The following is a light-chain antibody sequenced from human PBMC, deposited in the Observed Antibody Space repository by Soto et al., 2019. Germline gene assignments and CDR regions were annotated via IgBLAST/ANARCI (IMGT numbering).Light chain of an antibody. Sequence: DIQMTQSPSTLSASVGDRVTITCRASQSISGWLAWYQQKPGKAPNLLISDASSLESGVPSRFSGSGSGTEFTLTIRGLQPDDFATYYCQQYSSYSSLGQGTKLEIK. CDR3: QQYSSYSS. V-gene: IGKV1-5*01. CDR1: QSISGW. CDR2: DAS. J-gene: IGKJ2*01.